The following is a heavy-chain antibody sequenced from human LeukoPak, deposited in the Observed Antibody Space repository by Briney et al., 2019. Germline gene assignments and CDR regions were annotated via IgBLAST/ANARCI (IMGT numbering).Heavy chain of an antibody. Sequence: ASVKVSCKASGYTFTGYYMHWVRQAPGQGLEWMGWISAYNGNTNYAQKLQGRVTMTTDTSTSTAYMELRSLRSDDTAVYYCARVFSGSYPNYWGQGTLVTVSS. V-gene: IGHV1-18*04. CDR1: GYTFTGYY. J-gene: IGHJ4*02. CDR3: ARVFSGSYPNY. CDR2: ISAYNGNT. D-gene: IGHD1-26*01.